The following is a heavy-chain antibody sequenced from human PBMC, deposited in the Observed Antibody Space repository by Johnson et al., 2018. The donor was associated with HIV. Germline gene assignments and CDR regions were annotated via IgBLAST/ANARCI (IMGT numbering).Heavy chain of an antibody. CDR2: INQDGTDK. Sequence: QVQLVESGGGVVQPGRSLRLSCAASGFTFSNYAVHWVRQAPGKGLEWVANINQDGTDKYYADSVKGRFTISRDNAKNTLYLQMNSLRAEDTAVYYCARDRKWVAARSGDAFDILGQGTMVTVSS. CDR1: GFTFSNYA. D-gene: IGHD6-6*01. V-gene: IGHV3-30*04. CDR3: ARDRKWVAARSGDAFDI. J-gene: IGHJ3*02.